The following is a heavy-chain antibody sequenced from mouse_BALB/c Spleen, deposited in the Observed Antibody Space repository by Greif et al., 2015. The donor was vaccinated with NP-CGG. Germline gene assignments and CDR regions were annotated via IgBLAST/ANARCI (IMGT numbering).Heavy chain of an antibody. J-gene: IGHJ2*01. CDR1: GYTFTGYW. V-gene: IGHV1-9*01. CDR2: ILPGSGST. Sequence: PGASVKLSCKAIGYTFTGYWIEWVKQRHGHGLEWIGEILPGSGSTNYNEKFKGKATLTVDTSSSTAYMQVSSLTSEDSAAYYCARRGWLRRVDYWGQGATLTVSS. D-gene: IGHD2-2*01. CDR3: ARRGWLRRVDY.